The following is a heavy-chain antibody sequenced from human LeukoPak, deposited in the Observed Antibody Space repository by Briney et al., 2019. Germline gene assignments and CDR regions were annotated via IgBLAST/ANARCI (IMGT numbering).Heavy chain of an antibody. CDR2: VNGDGSTT. J-gene: IGHJ3*02. CDR3: TNPQPGDLYAFDI. Sequence: PGESLRLSCAASGFTFTSYWMHWVRQAPGKGLVWVSRVNGDGSTTSYADSVQGLFTISRDNAKNTLHVQMNSQRAEDTAVYYGTNPQPGDLYAFDIWGRGTMVTVSS. V-gene: IGHV3-74*01. CDR1: GFTFTSYW. D-gene: IGHD4-17*01.